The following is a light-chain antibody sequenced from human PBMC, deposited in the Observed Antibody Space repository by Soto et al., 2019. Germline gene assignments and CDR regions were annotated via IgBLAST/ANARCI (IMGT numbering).Light chain of an antibody. CDR1: QSVSNNY. CDR2: GSS. J-gene: IGKJ2*01. CDR3: HQYGSSPPYT. Sequence: EIVLTQSPGTLSLSPGERATLSCRASQSVSNNYIAWYQQKPGQAPRLLIFGSSDRATGIPDRFSGSGSGTDFTLTISRLEPEEFAVYYCHQYGSSPPYTFGQGTNLEI. V-gene: IGKV3-20*01.